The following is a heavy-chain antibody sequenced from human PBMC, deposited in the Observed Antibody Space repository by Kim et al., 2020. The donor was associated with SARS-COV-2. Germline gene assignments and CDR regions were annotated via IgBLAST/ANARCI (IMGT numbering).Heavy chain of an antibody. J-gene: IGHJ6*03. D-gene: IGHD3-3*01. CDR3: ARGSRITIFGVVVGVRYFMDV. Sequence: ASVKVSCKASGYTFTSYDINWVRQATGQGLEWMGWMNPNSGNTGYAQKFQGRVTMTRNTSISTAYMELSSLRSEDTAVYYCARGSRITIFGVVVGVRYFMDVWGKGTTVTVSS. CDR2: MNPNSGNT. CDR1: GYTFTSYD. V-gene: IGHV1-8*01.